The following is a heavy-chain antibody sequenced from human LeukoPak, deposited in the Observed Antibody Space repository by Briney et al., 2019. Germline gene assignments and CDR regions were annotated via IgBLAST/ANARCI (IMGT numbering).Heavy chain of an antibody. V-gene: IGHV4-38-2*02. D-gene: IGHD5-18*01. CDR1: GYSITNGYN. CDR2: IYYSGTT. J-gene: IGHJ6*03. Sequence: SETLSLTCTVSGYSITNGYNWGWMRQSPVKGLEWIANIYYSGTTYYNPSLRSRVTMSVDTSKNQFSLRLTSVTAADTAVYYCARAIEDSYGYKLYYYYYYMDVWGKGTTVTVSS. CDR3: ARAIEDSYGYKLYYYYYYMDV.